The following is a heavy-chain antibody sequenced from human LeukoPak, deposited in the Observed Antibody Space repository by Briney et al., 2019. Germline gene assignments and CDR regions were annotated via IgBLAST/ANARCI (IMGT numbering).Heavy chain of an antibody. CDR3: ARDFGHCSSTSCFYFDY. Sequence: GGSLTLSCAAAGFTFSSDWMQWVRHAAGKGLGWVSRINSEGSSTSYADSVKGRLTISRDNAKNTLYLQMNSLRTEDTAVYYCARDFGHCSSTSCFYFDYWGQGTLGTVSA. V-gene: IGHV3-74*01. CDR2: INSEGSST. CDR1: GFTFSSDW. D-gene: IGHD2-2*01. J-gene: IGHJ4*02.